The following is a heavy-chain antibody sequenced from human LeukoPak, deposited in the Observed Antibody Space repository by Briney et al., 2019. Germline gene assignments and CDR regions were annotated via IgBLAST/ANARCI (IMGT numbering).Heavy chain of an antibody. J-gene: IGHJ4*02. CDR1: GGSFSGYY. CDR3: ARGAHYYYDSSGYSYGDDY. CDR2: ISSSSSYI. Sequence: ETLSLTCAVYGGSFSGYYWSWIRQPPGKGLEWVSSISSSSSYIYYADSVKGRFTISRDNAKNSLYLQMNSLRAEDTAVYYCARGAHYYYDSSGYSYGDDYWGQGTLVTVSS. D-gene: IGHD3-22*01. V-gene: IGHV3-21*01.